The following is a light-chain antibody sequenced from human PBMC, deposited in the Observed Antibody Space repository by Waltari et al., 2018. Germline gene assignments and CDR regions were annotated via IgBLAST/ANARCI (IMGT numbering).Light chain of an antibody. J-gene: IGLJ1*01. V-gene: IGLV2-14*03. CDR2: DVK. Sequence: QSALTQPASVSGSPGQSITISCTGTSSDVGGYNYVSWYQQHPGKAPKRMIYDVKKRPSGVSNRFSGSKSGNTASLTISGLQAEDEADYYCNSFTSGGTYVFGTGTKVTVL. CDR3: NSFTSGGTYV. CDR1: SSDVGGYNY.